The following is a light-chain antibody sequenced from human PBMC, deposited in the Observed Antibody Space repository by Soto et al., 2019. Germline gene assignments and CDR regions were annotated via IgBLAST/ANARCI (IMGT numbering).Light chain of an antibody. Sequence: QPVLTQPASVSGSPGQSITISCTGSSSDIGGYEFVSWYQQHPGQVPKLIIYEVHNRPSGVSDRFSGSKSGNTASLTISALQEEDEADFYCSSYTSTSILVFGGGTKLTVL. V-gene: IGLV2-14*01. J-gene: IGLJ2*01. CDR2: EVH. CDR1: SSDIGGYEF. CDR3: SSYTSTSILV.